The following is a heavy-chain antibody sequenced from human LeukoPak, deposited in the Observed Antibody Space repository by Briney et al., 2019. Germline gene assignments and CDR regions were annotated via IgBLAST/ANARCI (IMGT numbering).Heavy chain of an antibody. CDR3: ARDSIAAAGPALFDY. CDR2: ISSSSSYI. Sequence: GGSLRLSCAASGFTFSSYSMSWVRQAPGKGLEWVSSISSSSSYIYYADSVKGRFTISRDNAKNSLYLQMNSLRAEDTAVYHCARDSIAAAGPALFDYWGQGTLVTVSS. CDR1: GFTFSSYS. J-gene: IGHJ4*02. V-gene: IGHV3-21*01. D-gene: IGHD6-13*01.